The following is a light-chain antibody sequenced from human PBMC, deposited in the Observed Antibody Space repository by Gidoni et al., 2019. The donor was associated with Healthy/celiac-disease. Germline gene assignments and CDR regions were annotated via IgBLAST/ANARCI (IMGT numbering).Light chain of an antibody. CDR1: QGISSA. CDR3: QQFNSYP. Sequence: AIQLTQSPSSLSASVGDRVTITCRASQGISSALAWYQQKPGKTPKLLIYDASSLESGVPSRFSGSGSGTDFTLTISSLQPEDFATYYCQQFNSYPFXQXTRLXIK. J-gene: IGKJ5*01. CDR2: DAS. V-gene: IGKV1-13*02.